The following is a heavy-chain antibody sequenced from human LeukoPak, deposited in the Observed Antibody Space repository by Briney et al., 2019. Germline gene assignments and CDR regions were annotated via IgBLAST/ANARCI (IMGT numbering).Heavy chain of an antibody. V-gene: IGHV1-8*03. CDR2: MNPNTGNT. CDR1: GYTFTSYY. J-gene: IGHJ3*02. CDR3: ARIDYSNAFDI. Sequence: ASVKVSCKASGYTFTSYYMHWVRQAPGQGLEWMGWMNPNTGNTGYAQKLQGRVTITGNTSISTAYMELSSLRSEDTAVYYCARIDYSNAFDIWGQGTMVTVSS. D-gene: IGHD4-11*01.